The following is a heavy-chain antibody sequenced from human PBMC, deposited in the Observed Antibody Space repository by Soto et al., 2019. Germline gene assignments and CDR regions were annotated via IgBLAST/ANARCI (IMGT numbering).Heavy chain of an antibody. Sequence: SQTLSLTCTVDGDSISTYYGSWIRQRPGKGLEWIGYIYYTGSNNYNPSLNSRVTISIDTSKNQFSLSLKSVTAADTAVYFCARGYYYDIDGYPSWYFDYWGQGTRVTVSS. V-gene: IGHV4-59*01. CDR3: ARGYYYDIDGYPSWYFDY. D-gene: IGHD3-22*01. J-gene: IGHJ4*02. CDR2: IYYTGSN. CDR1: GDSISTYY.